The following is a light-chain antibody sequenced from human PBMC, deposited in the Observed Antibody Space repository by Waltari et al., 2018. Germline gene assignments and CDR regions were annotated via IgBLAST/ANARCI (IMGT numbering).Light chain of an antibody. Sequence: EIVLTQSPGTLSLSPGERATLSCRASQGVGKYLAWNQQRPGQAPRPLLYQKSIRDTGIPDRFSGSGYGTDFSLTISRLEPEDFAVYYCQKYDFLPATFGQGTTVEIK. V-gene: IGKV3-20*01. J-gene: IGKJ1*01. CDR2: QKS. CDR3: QKYDFLPAT. CDR1: QGVGKY.